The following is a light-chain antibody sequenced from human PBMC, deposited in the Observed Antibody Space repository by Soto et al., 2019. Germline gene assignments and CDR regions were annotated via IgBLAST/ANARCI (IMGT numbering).Light chain of an antibody. J-gene: IGKJ1*01. V-gene: IGKV1-5*03. CDR1: QSISSW. CDR2: KAS. CDR3: QKYDNYSGT. Sequence: DIKMTQSPSTLSASVGDRVTITCRASQSISSWLAWYQQKPGKAPKLLIHKASSLQSWVQSRFSGSGFGTEFTITIISLQPYDFATYYCQKYDNYSGTFGQGTKVEIK.